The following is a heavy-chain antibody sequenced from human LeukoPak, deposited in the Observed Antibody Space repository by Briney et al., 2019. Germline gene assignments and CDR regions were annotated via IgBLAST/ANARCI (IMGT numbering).Heavy chain of an antibody. Sequence: SETLSLTCTVSGGSISNYYWSWVRQPPGKGLEWIGYIYDRLRTSYNPSLKSRVTISVDTSKNQFSLELRSVTAADTAVYYCARGLYCSGGSCYDYWGQGTLVTVSS. CDR1: GGSISNYY. J-gene: IGHJ4*02. D-gene: IGHD2-15*01. CDR2: IYDRLRT. V-gene: IGHV4-59*08. CDR3: ARGLYCSGGSCYDY.